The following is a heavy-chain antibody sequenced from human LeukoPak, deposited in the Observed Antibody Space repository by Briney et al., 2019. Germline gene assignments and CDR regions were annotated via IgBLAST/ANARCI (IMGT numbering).Heavy chain of an antibody. Sequence: PGASVKVSCKASGYTFTSNYIHWVRQDPGQGLEWMGMIYPRDGRTSYAQKFQGRVTVARDTSTSTVHMELSGLRSEDTAVYYCARDQEGFDYWGQGTLVTVSS. V-gene: IGHV1-46*01. CDR2: IYPRDGRT. J-gene: IGHJ4*02. CDR1: GYTFTSNY. CDR3: ARDQEGFDY.